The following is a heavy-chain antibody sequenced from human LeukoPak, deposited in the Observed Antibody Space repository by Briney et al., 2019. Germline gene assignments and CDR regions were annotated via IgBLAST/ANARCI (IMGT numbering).Heavy chain of an antibody. D-gene: IGHD2-2*01. Sequence: SQTLSLTCAVSGGSISRGGYSWSWIRQPPGKGLEWIGYIYHSGSTYYNPSLKSRVTISVDRSKNQFSLKLSSVTAADTAVYYCARASAGDCSSTSCYVFDYWGQGTPVTVSS. V-gene: IGHV4-30-2*01. J-gene: IGHJ4*02. CDR1: GGSISRGGYS. CDR2: IYHSGST. CDR3: ARASAGDCSSTSCYVFDY.